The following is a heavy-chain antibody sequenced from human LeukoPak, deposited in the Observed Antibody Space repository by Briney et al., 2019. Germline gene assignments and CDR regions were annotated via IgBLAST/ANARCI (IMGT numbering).Heavy chain of an antibody. CDR2: ISAYNGNT. D-gene: IGHD6-13*01. V-gene: IGHV1-18*01. J-gene: IGHJ6*03. CDR1: GYTFTSYG. CDR3: ARSGGSSSWYLRHYYYYYYMDV. Sequence: GASVKVSCKASGYTFTSYGISWVRQAPGQGLEWMGWISAYNGNTNYAQKLQGRVTMTTDTSTSTAYMELRSLRSDDTAVYYCARSGGSSSWYLRHYYYYYYMDVWGKGTTVTVSS.